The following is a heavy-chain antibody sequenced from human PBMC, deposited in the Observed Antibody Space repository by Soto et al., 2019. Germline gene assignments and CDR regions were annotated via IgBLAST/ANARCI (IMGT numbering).Heavy chain of an antibody. CDR3: ARDGQPTEDYYYYMDV. J-gene: IGHJ6*03. Sequence: PGGSLRLSCAASGFTFSSYSMNWVRQAPGKGLEWVSSISSSSSYIYYADSVKGRFTISRDNAKNSLYLQMNSLRAEDTAVYYCARDGQPTEDYYYYMDVWGKGTTVTVSS. CDR1: GFTFSSYS. D-gene: IGHD6-13*01. CDR2: ISSSSSYI. V-gene: IGHV3-21*01.